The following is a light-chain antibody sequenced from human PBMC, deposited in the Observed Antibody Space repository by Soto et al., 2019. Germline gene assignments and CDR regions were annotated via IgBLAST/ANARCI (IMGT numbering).Light chain of an antibody. Sequence: VLTRSPGTLSLSPGERATLSCRASQSVSSSYLAWYQQKPGQAPRLLIYGASSRATGIPDRFSGSVSGTGFTLTISRLEPEDFAVYYCQQYGSSPPWTFGQGTKVDIK. J-gene: IGKJ1*01. CDR1: QSVSSSY. CDR2: GAS. V-gene: IGKV3-20*01. CDR3: QQYGSSPPWT.